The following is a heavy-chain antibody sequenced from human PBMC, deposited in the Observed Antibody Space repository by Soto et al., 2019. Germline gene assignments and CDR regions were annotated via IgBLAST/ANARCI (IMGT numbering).Heavy chain of an antibody. CDR1: GGSISSYY. CDR2: IYYSGST. J-gene: IGHJ5*02. D-gene: IGHD3-22*01. CDR3: ARAGSSGYYYTSYWFDP. Sequence: TSETLSLTCTVSGGSISSYYWGWIRQPPGKGLEWIGYIYYSGSTNYNPSLKSRVTISVDTSKNQFSLKLSSVTAADTAVYYCARAGSSGYYYTSYWFDPWGQGTLVTVSS. V-gene: IGHV4-59*01.